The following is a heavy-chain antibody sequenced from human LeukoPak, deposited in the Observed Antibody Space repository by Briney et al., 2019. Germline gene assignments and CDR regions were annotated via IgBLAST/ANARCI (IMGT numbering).Heavy chain of an antibody. V-gene: IGHV4-34*01. D-gene: IGHD6-13*01. CDR1: GRSFSGYY. CDR2: INHSGST. CDR3: AAADPGRYFDY. J-gene: IGHJ4*02. Sequence: PSETLSLTCAVYGRSFSGYYWSWIRQPPGKGLEWLGEINHSGSTNYKPSLKSRVTVSVDTSKSQFSLKLSSVTAADTAVYYCAAADPGRYFDYWGQGTLVTVSS.